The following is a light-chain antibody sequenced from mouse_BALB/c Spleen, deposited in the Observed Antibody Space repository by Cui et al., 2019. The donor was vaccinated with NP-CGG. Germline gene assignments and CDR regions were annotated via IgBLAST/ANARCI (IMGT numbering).Light chain of an antibody. CDR2: GTN. CDR1: TGAATTSNY. CDR3: ALWYSNHWV. J-gene: IGLJ1*01. Sequence: QAVVTQESARTTSPGETVTLTCRSSTGAATTSNYANWVQEKPDHLFTGLIGGTNNRPPGVPARFSGSLIGDKAALTITGAQTEDEAIYFCALWYSNHWVFGGGTKLTVL. V-gene: IGLV1*01.